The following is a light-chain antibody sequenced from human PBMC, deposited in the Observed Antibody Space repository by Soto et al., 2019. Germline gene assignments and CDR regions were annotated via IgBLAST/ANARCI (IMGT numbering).Light chain of an antibody. V-gene: IGKV3-15*01. CDR1: QSVSSN. CDR2: GAS. CDR3: QQYNNWPPFT. Sequence: EIVMTQFPATLSVSPGERATLSCRASQSVSSNLAWYQQKPGQAPRLLIYGASTRATGVPARFSGSRSGTEFTLTISSLQSEDFAVYYCQQYNNWPPFTFGQGTKLEIK. J-gene: IGKJ2*01.